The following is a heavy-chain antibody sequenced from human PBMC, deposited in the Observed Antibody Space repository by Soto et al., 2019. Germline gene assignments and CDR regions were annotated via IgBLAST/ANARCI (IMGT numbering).Heavy chain of an antibody. D-gene: IGHD6-6*01. CDR3: ARGSGYSSSSGTYYYYGMDV. V-gene: IGHV3-33*01. Sequence: PGGSLRLSGPAPEFTFRSYGMHWVRQAPGKGRGGVAVIWYNGSNNNNADSVKGKFTISRENYKNTMYLKMNSKRVKAKAVYYCARGSGYSSSSGTYYYYGMDVWGQGTPVTVSS. CDR1: EFTFRSYG. J-gene: IGHJ6*02. CDR2: IWYNGSNN.